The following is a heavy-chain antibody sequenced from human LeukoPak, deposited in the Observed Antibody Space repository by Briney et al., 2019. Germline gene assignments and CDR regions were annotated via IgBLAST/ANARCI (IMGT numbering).Heavy chain of an antibody. D-gene: IGHD6-19*01. Sequence: GGPLRLSCAASGFTFSSYPMSWVRQAPGKGLECVSDISGSGGSTYYADSVKGRFTISRDNSKNTLYLQMNSLRAEDTAVYYCAKSTYSSGWSWDYWGQGTLVTVSS. CDR3: AKSTYSSGWSWDY. V-gene: IGHV3-23*01. CDR2: ISGSGGST. J-gene: IGHJ4*02. CDR1: GFTFSSYP.